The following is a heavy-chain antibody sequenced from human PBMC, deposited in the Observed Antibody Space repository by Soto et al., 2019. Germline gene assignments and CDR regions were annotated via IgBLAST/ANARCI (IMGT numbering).Heavy chain of an antibody. D-gene: IGHD6-19*01. CDR1: GFTFSSYA. J-gene: IGHJ4*02. CDR3: ASRSSGWYFDY. V-gene: IGHV3-23*01. Sequence: GSLRLSCAASGFTFSSYAMSWVRQAPGKGLEWVSVISGSGGSTYYADSVKGRFTISRDNSKNTLYLQVNSLRAEDTAVYYCASRSSGWYFDYWGQGTLVTVSS. CDR2: ISGSGGST.